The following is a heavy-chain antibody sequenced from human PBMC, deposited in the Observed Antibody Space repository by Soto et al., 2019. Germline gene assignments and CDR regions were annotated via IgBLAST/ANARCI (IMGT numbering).Heavy chain of an antibody. V-gene: IGHV3-48*01. CDR1: GVTFSSYS. CDR2: ISSSSSTI. CDR3: ARDTYSSGWNWFDP. Sequence: GGSLRLSCASSGVTFSSYSMNWVRQAPGKGLEWVSYISSSSSTIYYADSVKGRFTISRDNAKNSLYLQMNSLRAEDTAVYYCARDTYSSGWNWFDPWGQGTLVTVSS. D-gene: IGHD6-19*01. J-gene: IGHJ5*02.